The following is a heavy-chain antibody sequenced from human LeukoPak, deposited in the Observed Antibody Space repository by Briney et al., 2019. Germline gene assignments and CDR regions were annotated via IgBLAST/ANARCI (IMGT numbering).Heavy chain of an antibody. CDR2: IYSSGTT. Sequence: GVSLRLSPAESGFTASGNYMILVREAPGKRLEWVSVIYSSGTTFYADSVKGRFTISRHSSKNTLYLQMNSLRADDTAVYYCAGNYYESSGYLDYWGQGTLVTVSS. CDR3: AGNYYESSGYLDY. V-gene: IGHV3-53*04. CDR1: GFTASGNY. D-gene: IGHD3-22*01. J-gene: IGHJ4*02.